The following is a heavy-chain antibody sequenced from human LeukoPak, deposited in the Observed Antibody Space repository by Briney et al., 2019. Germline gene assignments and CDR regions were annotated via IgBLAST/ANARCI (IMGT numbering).Heavy chain of an antibody. J-gene: IGHJ4*02. D-gene: IGHD3-10*01. CDR2: INSDGSST. CDR3: ARDDVVSGSGLGDY. CDR1: GFTFSSYW. V-gene: IGHV3-74*01. Sequence: GGSLPLSCAASGFTFSSYWMHWVRQAPGKGLVWVSHINSDGSSTTYADSVKGRFTISRDNARNTLYLQMNSLRAEDTAVYYCARDDVVSGSGLGDYWGQGTLVTVSS.